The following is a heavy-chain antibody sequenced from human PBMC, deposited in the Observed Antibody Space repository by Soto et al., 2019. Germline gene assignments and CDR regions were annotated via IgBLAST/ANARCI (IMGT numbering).Heavy chain of an antibody. CDR3: ARKGAGVVPAARGEFDY. J-gene: IGHJ4*02. CDR1: GGPFRGYY. V-gene: IGHV4-34*01. D-gene: IGHD2-2*01. Sequence: QVQLQQWGAGLLKPSETLSLPFAVYGGPFRGYYWSWIRPPPGTGPEWVGEIHHSGSTNDNPSLQSRVTISVNTAKDQFTRKVSSVTAAVTAVYYCARKGAGVVPAARGEFDYWGQGTLVTVSS. CDR2: IHHSGST.